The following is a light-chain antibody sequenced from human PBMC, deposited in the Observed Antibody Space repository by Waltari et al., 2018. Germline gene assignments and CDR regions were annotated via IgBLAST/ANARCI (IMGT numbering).Light chain of an antibody. CDR2: LKSDGSH. J-gene: IGLJ2*01. Sequence: QLVLTPSPSPSASLAASVKLTCTLSSGHSSHAIAWQQQQQEKAPRFLMRLKSDGSHSKGDGIPDRFSGSRSGAECYLSISSLQSEDEADYYCQTWGTGIVVFGGGTKLTVL. CDR1: SGHSSHA. V-gene: IGLV4-69*01. CDR3: QTWGTGIVV.